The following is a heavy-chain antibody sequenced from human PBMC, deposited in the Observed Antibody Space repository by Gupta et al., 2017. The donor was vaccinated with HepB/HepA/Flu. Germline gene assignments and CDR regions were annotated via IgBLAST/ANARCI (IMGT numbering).Heavy chain of an antibody. D-gene: IGHD2-21*01. CDR3: ARQYCGGGSCYFDS. CDR2: IYHSGST. CDR1: GDSISSQY. Sequence: QVQLQESGPGLVKPSETLSLTCTVSGDSISSQYWSWIRQPPGKGLEWIGYIYHSGSTKYNPSLKSRVTISVDASKKHFSLKLSSVTAADTAIYYCARQYCGGGSCYFDSWGQGSQVTVSS. J-gene: IGHJ4*02. V-gene: IGHV4-59*11.